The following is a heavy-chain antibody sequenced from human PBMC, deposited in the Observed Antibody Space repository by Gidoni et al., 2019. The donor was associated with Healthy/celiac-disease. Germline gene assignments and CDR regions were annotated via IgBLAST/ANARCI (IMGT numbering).Heavy chain of an antibody. D-gene: IGHD2-2*01. CDR1: GGSISSYY. V-gene: IGHV4-59*01. Sequence: QVQLQESGPGLVKPSETLSLTCTVSGGSISSYYWSWIRQPPGKGLEWIGYIYYSGSTNYNPSLKSRVTISVDTPKNQFSLKLSSVTAADTAVYYCARSGGYCSSTSCYGEWFDAFDIWGQGTMVTVSS. J-gene: IGHJ3*02. CDR3: ARSGGYCSSTSCYGEWFDAFDI. CDR2: IYYSGST.